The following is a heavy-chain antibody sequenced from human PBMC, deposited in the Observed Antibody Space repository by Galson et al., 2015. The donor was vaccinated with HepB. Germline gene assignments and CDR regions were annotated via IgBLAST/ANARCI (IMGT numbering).Heavy chain of an antibody. D-gene: IGHD3-10*01. CDR3: ARQLLVGGGLDV. CDR2: IWYDESYK. J-gene: IGHJ6*02. CDR1: GFTFSSYL. V-gene: IGHV3-33*01. Sequence: SLRLSCAASGFTFSSYLMHWVRQAPGKGLEWVAVIWYDESYKFYEDSLKGRFTVSRDNSKNTLLLQMNSLTSEDTAVYYCARQLLVGGGLDVWGQGTTVTVSS.